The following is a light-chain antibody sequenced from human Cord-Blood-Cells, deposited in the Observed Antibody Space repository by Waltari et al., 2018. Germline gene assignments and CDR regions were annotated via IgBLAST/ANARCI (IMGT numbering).Light chain of an antibody. V-gene: IGKV1-39*01. CDR2: AAS. CDR1: QSISSY. J-gene: IGKJ5*01. Sequence: DIQMTQSPSSLSASVGDRVTITCRASQSISSYLNWYQQKPGKAPKLPIYAASSLQSGVPSRFSGSGSGTDFTLTISSQQPEDFATYYCQQSYSTLFTFGQGTRLEIK. CDR3: QQSYSTLFT.